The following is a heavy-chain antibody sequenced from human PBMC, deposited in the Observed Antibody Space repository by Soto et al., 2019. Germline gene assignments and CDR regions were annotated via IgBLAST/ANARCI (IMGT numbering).Heavy chain of an antibody. V-gene: IGHV4-59*08. D-gene: IGHD2-2*01. J-gene: IGHJ5*02. CDR2: IYYSGST. Sequence: SETLSLTCTVSGGSISSYYWSWIRQPPGKGLEWIGYIYYSGSTNYNPSLKSRVTISVDTSKNQFSLKLSSVTAADTAVYYCARRGTVGTSRGGWFDPWGQGTLVTVSS. CDR3: ARRGTVGTSRGGWFDP. CDR1: GGSISSYY.